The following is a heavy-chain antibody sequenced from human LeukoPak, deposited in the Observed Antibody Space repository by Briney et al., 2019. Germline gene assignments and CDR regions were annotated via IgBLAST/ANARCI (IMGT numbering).Heavy chain of an antibody. D-gene: IGHD3-9*01. V-gene: IGHV3-15*01. CDR3: TTDSFDWLDYFDY. Sequence: GGSLRLSCAASGFTFSNAWMRWVRQAPGKGLEWVGRIKSKTDDGTTDYAAPVKGRFTISRDDSKNTLYLQMNSLKTEDTAVYYCTTDSFDWLDYFDYWGEGTLVTVSS. CDR2: IKSKTDDGTT. CDR1: GFTFSNAW. J-gene: IGHJ4*02.